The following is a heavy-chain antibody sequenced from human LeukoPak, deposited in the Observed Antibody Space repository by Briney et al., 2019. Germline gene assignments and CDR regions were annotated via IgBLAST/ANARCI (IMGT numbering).Heavy chain of an antibody. CDR1: GYTFTSYG. J-gene: IGHJ4*02. Sequence: ASVKLSCKASGYTFTSYGISWVRQAPGQGLEWMGWISAYNGNTAYAQKLQGRVTMTTDTSTSTAYMELRSLRSDDTAVYYCARGGGRLGYGDKLIDYWGQGTLATVYS. CDR2: ISAYNGNT. D-gene: IGHD4/OR15-4a*01. CDR3: ARGGGRLGYGDKLIDY. V-gene: IGHV1-18*01.